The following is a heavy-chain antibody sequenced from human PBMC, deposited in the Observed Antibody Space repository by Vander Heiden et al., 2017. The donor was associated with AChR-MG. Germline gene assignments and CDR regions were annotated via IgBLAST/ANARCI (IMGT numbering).Heavy chain of an antibody. V-gene: IGHV3-48*02. CDR3: ARDDAYCSSTSCYDPAYYNWFDP. CDR2: ISSSSSTI. D-gene: IGHD2-2*01. CDR1: GFTLSRYS. J-gene: IGHJ5*02. Sequence: VQLVESGGGLVQPGGSLRPSCAASGFTLSRYSMTRFRQALGKGLEWVSYISSSSSTIYYADSVKGRFTISRDNAKNSLYLQRNSLRDEDTAVYYCARDDAYCSSTSCYDPAYYNWFDPWGQGTLVTVSS.